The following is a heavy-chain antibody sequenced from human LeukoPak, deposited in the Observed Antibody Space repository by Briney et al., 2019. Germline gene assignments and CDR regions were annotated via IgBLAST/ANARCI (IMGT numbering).Heavy chain of an antibody. Sequence: GGSLRLSCAASGFTFSSYGMSWVRQAPGKGLEWVSAISGSGGSTYYADSVKGRFTISRDNSKNTLYLQMNSLRAEDTAVYYCAKDSARYYYDSSGYYSYWGQGTLVTVSS. CDR1: GFTFSSYG. V-gene: IGHV3-23*01. D-gene: IGHD3-22*01. CDR2: ISGSGGST. J-gene: IGHJ4*02. CDR3: AKDSARYYYDSSGYYSY.